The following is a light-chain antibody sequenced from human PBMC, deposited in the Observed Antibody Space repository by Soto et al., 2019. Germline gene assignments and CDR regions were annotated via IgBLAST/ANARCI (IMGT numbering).Light chain of an antibody. J-gene: IGLJ1*01. CDR2: DVS. CDR1: SSDVSDYNY. CDR3: SSYTSSSTRV. Sequence: QSALTQPASVSGSPGQSITISCTGTSSDVSDYNYVSWYQQHPGKAPKLMIYDVSNRPSGVSNRLSGSKSGNTASLTISGLQAEDEADYYCSSYTSSSTRVFGTGTKVTVL. V-gene: IGLV2-14*01.